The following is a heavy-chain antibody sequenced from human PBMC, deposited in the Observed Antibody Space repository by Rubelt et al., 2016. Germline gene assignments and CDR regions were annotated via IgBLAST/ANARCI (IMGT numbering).Heavy chain of an antibody. CDR3: AKDVLRFLEWLFWDY. D-gene: IGHD3-3*01. V-gene: IGHV3-23*01. CDR2: ISGSGGST. Sequence: EVQLLESGGGLVQPGGSLRLSCAASGFTFSSYAMSWFRQAPGKGLEWVSGISGSGGSTYYADSVKGRFAISRDNSKNTLYLQMNSLRGEDTAVYYCAKDVLRFLEWLFWDYWGQGTLVTVSS. J-gene: IGHJ4*02. CDR1: GFTFSSYA.